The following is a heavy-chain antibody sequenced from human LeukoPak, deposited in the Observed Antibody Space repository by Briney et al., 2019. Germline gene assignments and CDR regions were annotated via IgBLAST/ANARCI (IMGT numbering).Heavy chain of an antibody. D-gene: IGHD3-22*01. CDR2: IYSGGST. V-gene: IGHV3-66*01. CDR1: GFIVRSDY. Sequence: AGGSLRLSCAASGFIVRSDYMSWVRQAPGKGLEWVSVIYSGGSTYYADSVKGRFNISRDNSKNTVYLQINSLRAEDTAVYYCATVTDSHYFDYWGQGTLVTVSS. CDR3: ATVTDSHYFDY. J-gene: IGHJ4*02.